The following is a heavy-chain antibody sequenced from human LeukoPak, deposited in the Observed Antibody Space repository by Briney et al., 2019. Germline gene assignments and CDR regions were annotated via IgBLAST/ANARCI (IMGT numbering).Heavy chain of an antibody. CDR2: ISSSSSTI. CDR3: ARGQLVVAATRGIDS. J-gene: IGHJ4*02. V-gene: IGHV3-48*04. D-gene: IGHD2-15*01. Sequence: GGSLRLSCAASGFTFSSYTMNWVRQAPGKGLEWVSYISSSSSTIYYADSVKGRFTISRDNAENSLYLQMNSLRAEDTAVYYCARGQLVVAATRGIDSWGQGTLVTVSS. CDR1: GFTFSSYT.